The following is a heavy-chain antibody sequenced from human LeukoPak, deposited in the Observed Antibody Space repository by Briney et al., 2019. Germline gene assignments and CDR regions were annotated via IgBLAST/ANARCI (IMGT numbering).Heavy chain of an antibody. CDR2: INPNSGGT. J-gene: IGHJ3*02. D-gene: IGHD1-26*01. CDR1: GYTFTGYY. Sequence: ASVKVSCKASGYTFTGYYMHWVRQAPGQGLEWMGWINPNSGGTNYAQKFQGRVTMTRDTSISTAYMELSRLRSDDTAVYYCASFIVGATATDDAFDIWGQGTMVTVSS. V-gene: IGHV1-2*02. CDR3: ASFIVGATATDDAFDI.